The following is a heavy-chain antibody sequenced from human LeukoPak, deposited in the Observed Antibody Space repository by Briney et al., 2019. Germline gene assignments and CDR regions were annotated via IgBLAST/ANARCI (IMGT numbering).Heavy chain of an antibody. CDR2: ISYDGSDK. CDR1: GFTFSNDG. D-gene: IGHD3-22*01. Sequence: GGSLRLSCAASGFTFSNDGMHWVRQAPGRALEWVALISYDGSDKHYADSVKGRFTVSRDNSKNTLYLQMNSLSRDDTAVYYCVGVGGYDSSGFLDYWGQGTLVTVSS. CDR3: VGVGGYDSSGFLDY. V-gene: IGHV3-30*03. J-gene: IGHJ4*02.